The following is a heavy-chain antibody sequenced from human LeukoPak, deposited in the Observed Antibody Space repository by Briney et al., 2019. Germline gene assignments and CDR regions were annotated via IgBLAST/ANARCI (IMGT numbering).Heavy chain of an antibody. Sequence: GGSLRLSCAASGFTFSSYGMHWVRQAPGKGLEWVAVIWYDGSNKYYADSVKGRFTISRDNAKNSLYLQMNSLRAEDTALYYCAKLNSGGGSDDGVDYWGQGTLVTVSP. CDR3: AKLNSGGGSDDGVDY. D-gene: IGHD2-15*01. J-gene: IGHJ4*02. CDR1: GFTFSSYG. CDR2: IWYDGSNK. V-gene: IGHV3-33*03.